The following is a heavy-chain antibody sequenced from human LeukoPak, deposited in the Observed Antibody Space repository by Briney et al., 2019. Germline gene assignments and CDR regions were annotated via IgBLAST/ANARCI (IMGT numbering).Heavy chain of an antibody. V-gene: IGHV3-7*04. CDR3: AGGAN. CDR2: INPDGSGK. J-gene: IGHJ4*02. Sequence: SGGSLRLSCEASGFRFSGYWLNWVRQAPEQGLEWVANINPDGSGKYYVDSVKGRFTISRDDAKNSLYLQMNSLRAEDTAVYYCAGGANWGQGTPVTVSS. CDR1: GFRFSGYW.